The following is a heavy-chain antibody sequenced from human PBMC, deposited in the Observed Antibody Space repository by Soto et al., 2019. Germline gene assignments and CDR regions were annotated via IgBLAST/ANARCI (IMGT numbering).Heavy chain of an antibody. Sequence: SLRLSCAASGFTFSSYGMHWVRQAPGKGLEWVAVIWYDGSNKYYADSVKGRFTISRDNSKNTLYLQMNSLRAEDTAVYYCARDPDYYDSSGLGLFDYWGQGTLVTVSS. CDR2: IWYDGSNK. CDR3: ARDPDYYDSSGLGLFDY. V-gene: IGHV3-33*01. J-gene: IGHJ4*02. CDR1: GFTFSSYG. D-gene: IGHD3-22*01.